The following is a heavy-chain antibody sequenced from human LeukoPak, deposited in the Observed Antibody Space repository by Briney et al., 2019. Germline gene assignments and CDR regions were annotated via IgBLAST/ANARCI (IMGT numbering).Heavy chain of an antibody. CDR2: INHSGST. J-gene: IGHJ4*02. CDR1: GGSFSGYY. V-gene: IGHV4-34*01. CDR3: ARVWNYYGSGASDY. Sequence: PSETLSLTCAVYGGSFSGYYWSWIRQPPGKGLEWIGEINHSGSTNYNPSLKSRVTISVDTPKNQFSLKLSSVTAADTAVYYCARVWNYYGSGASDYWGQGTLVTVSS. D-gene: IGHD3-10*01.